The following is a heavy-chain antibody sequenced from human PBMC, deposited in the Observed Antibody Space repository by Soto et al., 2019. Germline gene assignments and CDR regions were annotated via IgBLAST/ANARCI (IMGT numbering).Heavy chain of an antibody. J-gene: IGHJ4*02. CDR3: ARDSWSGLSISWFDY. V-gene: IGHV1-2*02. Sequence: ASVKVSCKASGYTFTAYYLYWVRQAPGQGLEWIGWINPNSGGTNYAQKFQGRVTMTRDTSITTAYMELSRLTSDDTAVYYCARDSWSGLSISWFDYWGQGTLVTVSS. CDR1: GYTFTAYY. CDR2: INPNSGGT. D-gene: IGHD6-13*01.